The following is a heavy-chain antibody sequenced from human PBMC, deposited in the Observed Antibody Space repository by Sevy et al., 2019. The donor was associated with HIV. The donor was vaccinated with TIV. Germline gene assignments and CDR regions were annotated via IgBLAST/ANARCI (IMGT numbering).Heavy chain of an antibody. J-gene: IGHJ4*02. Sequence: SETLSLTCAVYGESFSNYYWSWIRLSPGKGLESIGEIDHSGRSDYHPSLKSRVTLSVDTSKNRFSLKLPSVTAADTAVYYCARGPKPLRSDYGDYRGVGYYFDSWGQGTLVTVSS. CDR1: GESFSNYY. D-gene: IGHD4-17*01. CDR3: ARGPKPLRSDYGDYRGVGYYFDS. V-gene: IGHV4-34*01. CDR2: IDHSGRS.